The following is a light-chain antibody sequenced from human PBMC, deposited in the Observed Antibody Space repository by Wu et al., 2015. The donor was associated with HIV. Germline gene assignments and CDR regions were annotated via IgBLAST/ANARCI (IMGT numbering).Light chain of an antibody. CDR2: GAS. Sequence: EIVMTQSPATLSVSPGDRATLSCRASQSVNSNLAWYQQKPGQAPRLLVYGASTRATGIPARFSGSGSGTEFTLTINSPQSEDFAVYYCQQYDNWWTFGQGTKVDIK. J-gene: IGKJ1*01. CDR1: QSVNSN. V-gene: IGKV3-15*01. CDR3: QQYDNWWT.